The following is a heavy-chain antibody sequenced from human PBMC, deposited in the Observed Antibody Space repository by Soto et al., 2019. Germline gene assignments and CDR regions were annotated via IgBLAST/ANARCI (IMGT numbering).Heavy chain of an antibody. J-gene: IGHJ5*02. CDR2: SYYSGST. D-gene: IGHD3-10*01. Sequence: QVQLQESGPGLVKPSQTLSLTFTVSGGSISSGGYYWSWIRQHPGKGLEWIGYSYYSGSTYYNPSLQSRATRTVVTCKNKFSMKLASVTAADTAVYYCAGSERVGFDPWGQGTLVTVSS. CDR3: AGSERVGFDP. V-gene: IGHV4-31*03. CDR1: GGSISSGGYY.